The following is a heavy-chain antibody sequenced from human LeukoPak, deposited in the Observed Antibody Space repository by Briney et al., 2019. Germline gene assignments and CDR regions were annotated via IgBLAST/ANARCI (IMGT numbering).Heavy chain of an antibody. J-gene: IGHJ2*01. D-gene: IGHD2-21*02. CDR3: AKGGAYCGGDCYSGYWYFDL. Sequence: ESVKGRFAISRDNCKNTLYLQMNSLRAEDTDVYYCAKGGAYCGGDCYSGYWYFDLWGRGTLVTVSS. V-gene: IGHV3-23*01.